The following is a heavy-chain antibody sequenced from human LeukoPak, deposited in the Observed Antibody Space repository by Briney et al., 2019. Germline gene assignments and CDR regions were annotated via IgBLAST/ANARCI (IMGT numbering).Heavy chain of an antibody. CDR1: GYSISSGYY. Sequence: TSETLSLTCAVSGYSISSGYYWGWIRQPPGKGLEWIGSIYHSGSTYYNPSLKSRVTISVDTSKNQFSLKLSSVTAADTAVYYCAGRSVAAAANYYYYIDVWGKGTTVTVSS. V-gene: IGHV4-38-2*01. CDR2: IYHSGST. CDR3: AGRSVAAAANYYYYIDV. J-gene: IGHJ6*03. D-gene: IGHD6-13*01.